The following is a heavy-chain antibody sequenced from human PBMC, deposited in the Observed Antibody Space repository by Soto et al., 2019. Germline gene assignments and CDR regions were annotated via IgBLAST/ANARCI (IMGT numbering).Heavy chain of an antibody. CDR2: ISYDGSNK. D-gene: IGHD6-25*01. Sequence: GGSLRLSCAASGFTFSSYGMHWVRQAPGKGLEWVAVISYDGSNKYYADSVKGRFTISRDNSKNTLYLQMNSLRAEDTAVYYCAKPPGDSSAGYYYYGMDVWGQGTTVTVSS. CDR3: AKPPGDSSAGYYYYGMDV. J-gene: IGHJ6*02. CDR1: GFTFSSYG. V-gene: IGHV3-30*18.